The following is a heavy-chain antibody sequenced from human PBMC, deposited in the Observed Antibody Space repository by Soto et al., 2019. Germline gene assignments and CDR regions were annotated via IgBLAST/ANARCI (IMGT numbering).Heavy chain of an antibody. CDR1: GGSIRSSSYY. J-gene: IGHJ6*02. Sequence: SETKSLTCTVAGGSIRSSSYYWGWIRQPPGKGLEWIGSIYYSGSTYYNPSLKSRVTISVDTSKNQFSLKLSSVTAADTAVYYCRSVTGTRYYYYGMDVWGQGTTVTVSS. V-gene: IGHV4-39*01. D-gene: IGHD1-1*01. CDR2: IYYSGST. CDR3: RSVTGTRYYYYGMDV.